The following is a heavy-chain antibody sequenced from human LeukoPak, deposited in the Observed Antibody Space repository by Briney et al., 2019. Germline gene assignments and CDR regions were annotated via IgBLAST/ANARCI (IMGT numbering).Heavy chain of an antibody. J-gene: IGHJ6*03. CDR1: GFTFSSYG. CDR2: IWYDGSNK. D-gene: IGHD2-8*01. CDR3: AKDIVLMVYAIFYYYMDV. Sequence: GRSLRLSCAASGFTFSSYGMHWVRQAPGKGLEWVAVIWYDGSNKYYADSVKGRFTISRDNSKNTLYLQMNSLRAEDTAVYYCAKDIVLMVYAIFYYYMDVWGKGTTVTVSS. V-gene: IGHV3-33*06.